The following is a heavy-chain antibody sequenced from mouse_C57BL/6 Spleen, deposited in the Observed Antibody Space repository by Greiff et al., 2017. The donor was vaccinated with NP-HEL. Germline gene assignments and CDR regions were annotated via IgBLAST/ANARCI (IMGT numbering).Heavy chain of an antibody. Sequence: VQLQQSGAELVRPGASVKLSCTASGFNIKDDYMHWVKQRPEQGLEWIGWIDPENGDTEYASKFQGKATITADTSSNTAYLQLSSLTSEDTAVYYCTRGYGSTILDYWGQGTTLTVSS. CDR2: IDPENGDT. V-gene: IGHV14-4*01. D-gene: IGHD1-1*01. CDR3: TRGYGSTILDY. J-gene: IGHJ2*01. CDR1: GFNIKDDY.